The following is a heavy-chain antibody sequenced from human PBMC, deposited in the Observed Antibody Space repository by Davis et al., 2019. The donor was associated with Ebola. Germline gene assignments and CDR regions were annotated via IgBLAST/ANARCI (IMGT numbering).Heavy chain of an antibody. Sequence: ASVKVSCKTPGYSFTSNIMHWVRQAPGQRLEWVGWISASIGNTDYAQKLQGRVTMTTDTSTSTAYMELRSLRSDDTAVYYCARVGDYRYWGQGTLVTVSS. CDR3: ARVGDYRY. D-gene: IGHD4-17*01. CDR1: GYSFTSNI. CDR2: ISASIGNT. V-gene: IGHV1-18*01. J-gene: IGHJ4*02.